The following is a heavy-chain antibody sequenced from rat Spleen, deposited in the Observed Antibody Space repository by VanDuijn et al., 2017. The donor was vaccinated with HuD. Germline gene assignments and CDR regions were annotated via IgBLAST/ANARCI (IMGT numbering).Heavy chain of an antibody. CDR3: AKGGTFDY. J-gene: IGHJ2*01. CDR2: ISTGGGST. Sequence: EVQLVESGGGLVQPGRSLKLSCAASGFTFSNYGMAWVRQAPTKGLEWVAYISTGGGSTYYRDSVKGRFTISRDNAKSTLYLQVDSLGSEETATYYCAKGGTFDYWGQGVMVTVSS. CDR1: GFTFSNYG. V-gene: IGHV5-27*01.